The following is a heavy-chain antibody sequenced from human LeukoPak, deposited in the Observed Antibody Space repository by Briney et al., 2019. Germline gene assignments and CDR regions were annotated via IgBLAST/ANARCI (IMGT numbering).Heavy chain of an antibody. J-gene: IGHJ3*02. CDR3: ARDQDYDSSGLRIGAFDI. D-gene: IGHD3-22*01. V-gene: IGHV4-39*07. Sequence: PSETLSLTCTVSGGSISSSSYYWGWIRQPPGKGLEWIGSIYYSGSTYYNPSLKSRVTISVDTSKNQFSLKLSSVTAADTAVYYCARDQDYDSSGLRIGAFDIWGQGTMVTVSS. CDR2: IYYSGST. CDR1: GGSISSSSYY.